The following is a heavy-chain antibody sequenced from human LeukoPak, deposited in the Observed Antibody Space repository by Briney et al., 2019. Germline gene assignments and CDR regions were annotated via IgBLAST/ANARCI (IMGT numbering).Heavy chain of an antibody. D-gene: IGHD3-10*01. J-gene: IGHJ4*02. V-gene: IGHV1-69*13. CDR1: GGTFSSYA. CDR2: IIPIFGTA. Sequence: ASVKVSCKASGGTFSSYAISWVRQAPGQGLEWMGGIIPIFGTANYAQKFQGRVTITADESTSTAYMELSSLRSEDTAVYYCARGRTNYYGSGSYRKGFDYWGQGTLVTVSS. CDR3: ARGRTNYYGSGSYRKGFDY.